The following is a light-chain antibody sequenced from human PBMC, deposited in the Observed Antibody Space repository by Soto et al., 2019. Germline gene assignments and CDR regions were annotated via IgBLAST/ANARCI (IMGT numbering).Light chain of an antibody. V-gene: IGLV2-23*01. CDR1: SSDVGSYNL. CDR2: EGS. Sequence: QSALTQPASVSGSPGQSITISCTGTSSDVGSYNLVSWYQQHPGKAPKLMVYEGSKRPSGVSNRFSGSKSANTASLTISGLQAEDEADYYCCSYAGTSTPVVFGGGTQLTVL. J-gene: IGLJ7*01. CDR3: CSYAGTSTPVV.